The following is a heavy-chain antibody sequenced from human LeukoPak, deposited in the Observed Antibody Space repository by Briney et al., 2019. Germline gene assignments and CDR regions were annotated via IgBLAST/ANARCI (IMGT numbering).Heavy chain of an antibody. CDR1: VGTFSSYA. V-gene: IGHV1-69*05. CDR3: ARVSRFLETDWFDP. CDR2: IIPIFGTA. D-gene: IGHD3-3*01. Sequence: SVKVSCKASVGTFSSYAISWVRQAPGQGLEWMGGIIPIFGTANYAQKFQGRVTITTDESTSTAYMELSSLRSEDTAVYYCARVSRFLETDWFDPWGQGTLVTVSS. J-gene: IGHJ5*02.